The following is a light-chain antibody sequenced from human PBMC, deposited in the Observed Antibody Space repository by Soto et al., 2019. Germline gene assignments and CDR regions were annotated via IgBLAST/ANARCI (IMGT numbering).Light chain of an antibody. V-gene: IGKV3-20*01. J-gene: IGKJ3*01. CDR2: GAS. CDR1: QSVSIY. Sequence: DIVMTQSPDSLTVSLGERATINCRASQSVSIYLAWYQQKPGQAPRLLIYGASSRATGIPDRFSGSGSGTDFTLTISRLEPEDFAVYYCQQYGSSLFTFGPGTKVDIK. CDR3: QQYGSSLFT.